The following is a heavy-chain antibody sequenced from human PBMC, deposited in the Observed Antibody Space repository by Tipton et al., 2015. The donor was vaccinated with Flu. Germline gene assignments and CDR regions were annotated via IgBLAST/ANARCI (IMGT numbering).Heavy chain of an antibody. V-gene: IGHV4-31*03. CDR1: GGSISSGGYY. CDR3: ARGGDGYNPIDY. D-gene: IGHD5-24*01. Sequence: TLSLTCTVSGGSISSGGYYWSWIRQHPGKGLEWIGYIYYSGSTYYNPSLKSRVTISVDTSKNQFSLKLSSVTAADTAVYYCARGGDGYNPIDYWGQGTLVTVSS. J-gene: IGHJ4*02. CDR2: IYYSGST.